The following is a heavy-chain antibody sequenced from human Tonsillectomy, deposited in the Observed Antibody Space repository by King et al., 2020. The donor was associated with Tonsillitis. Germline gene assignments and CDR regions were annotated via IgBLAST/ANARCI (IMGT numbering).Heavy chain of an antibody. CDR2: IWYDGITK. V-gene: IGHV3-33*08. Sequence: VQLVESGGGVVQPGRSLRLSCAASGFTFSRYGMHCVRQAPGKGLEWVAGIWYDGITKYYVDSVKGRFTISRDNSKNTLYLQMDSLRAEDTAVYYCGRDEGDNSGYHDAFDVWGPGTVVTVSS. CDR1: GFTFSRYG. CDR3: GRDEGDNSGYHDAFDV. J-gene: IGHJ3*01. D-gene: IGHD3-22*01.